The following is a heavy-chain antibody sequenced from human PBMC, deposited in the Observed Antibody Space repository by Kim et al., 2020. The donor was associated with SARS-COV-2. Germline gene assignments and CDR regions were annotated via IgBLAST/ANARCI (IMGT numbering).Heavy chain of an antibody. J-gene: IGHJ4*02. D-gene: IGHD1-1*01. CDR1: GFIFSNYH. V-gene: IGHV3-74*01. Sequence: GGSLRLSCVVSGFIFSNYHMHWVRQAPGKGLVWVSRISNNGVHTNYADLVNGRFTVSRDNAKNTLYLEMNNLRVDDTAIYYCARDLSWILFDFWGQGALVTVSS. CDR3: ARDLSWILFDF. CDR2: ISNNGVHT.